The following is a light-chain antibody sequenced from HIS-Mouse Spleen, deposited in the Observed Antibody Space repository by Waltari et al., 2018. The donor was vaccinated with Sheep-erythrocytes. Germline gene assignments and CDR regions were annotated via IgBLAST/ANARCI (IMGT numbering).Light chain of an antibody. Sequence: QSALTQPASVSGSPGQSITISCPGTRSAVGGYNYVPWYQPHPGKAPKLMIYEVSNRPSGVSNRFSGSKSGNTASLTISGLQAEDEADYYCSSYTSSSTQVFGGGTKLTVL. CDR2: EVS. CDR3: SSYTSSSTQV. CDR1: RSAVGGYNY. J-gene: IGLJ2*01. V-gene: IGLV2-14*01.